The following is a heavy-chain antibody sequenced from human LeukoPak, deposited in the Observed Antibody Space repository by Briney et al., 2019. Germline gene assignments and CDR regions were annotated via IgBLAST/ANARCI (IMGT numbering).Heavy chain of an antibody. J-gene: IGHJ5*02. D-gene: IGHD6-6*01. CDR2: ISWNSGSI. CDR3: AKGHGTQYSSSSRWFDP. CDR1: GFTFDDYA. V-gene: IGHV3-9*03. Sequence: PGGSLRLSCAASGFTFDDYAMHWVRQAPGKGLELVSGISWNSGSIGYADSAKGRFTISRDNAKNSLYLQMNSLRAEDMALYYCAKGHGTQYSSSSRWFDPWGQGTLVTVSS.